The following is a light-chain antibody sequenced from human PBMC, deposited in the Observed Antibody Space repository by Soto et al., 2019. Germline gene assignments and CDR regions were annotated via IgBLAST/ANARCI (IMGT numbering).Light chain of an antibody. V-gene: IGLV2-14*01. Sequence: QSALTQPASVSGSPGQSITIYCTGTSSDVGGYNYVSWYQQHPGNAPKLMIYEVSNRPSGVSNRFSGSKSGNTASLTISGLQAEDEADYYCSSYTSGSTRVFGTGTKLTVL. CDR3: SSYTSGSTRV. CDR1: SSDVGGYNY. CDR2: EVS. J-gene: IGLJ1*01.